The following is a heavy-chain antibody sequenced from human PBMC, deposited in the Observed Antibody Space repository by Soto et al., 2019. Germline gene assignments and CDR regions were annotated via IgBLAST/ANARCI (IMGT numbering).Heavy chain of an antibody. Sequence: PGGSLRLSCAASGFTFSTYNMNWVRQAPGKGLEWVSYISDSSSTIHYADSVKGRFTISRDNAKNSLYLQMNSLRVEDTAVYLCIKESNPGGLDYWGPGTLVTVSS. D-gene: IGHD1-20*01. CDR2: ISDSSSTI. V-gene: IGHV3-48*01. CDR1: GFTFSTYN. J-gene: IGHJ4*02. CDR3: IKESNPGGLDY.